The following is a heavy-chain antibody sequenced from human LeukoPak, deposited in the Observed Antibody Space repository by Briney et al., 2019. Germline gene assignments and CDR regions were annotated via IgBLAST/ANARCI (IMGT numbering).Heavy chain of an antibody. CDR1: GGSISSSSAY. CDR2: IYSTGRT. V-gene: IGHV4-39*01. CDR3: ARRSAYDFWTGYYRGYFDL. D-gene: IGHD3-3*01. Sequence: SETLSLTCTVSGGSISSSSAYWGWIRQPPGKGLEWIGSIYSTGRTYYNPSLKSRVTISVDTSKNQFSLKLSSVTAADTAVYYCARRSAYDFWTGYYRGYFDLWGRGTLVTVSS. J-gene: IGHJ2*01.